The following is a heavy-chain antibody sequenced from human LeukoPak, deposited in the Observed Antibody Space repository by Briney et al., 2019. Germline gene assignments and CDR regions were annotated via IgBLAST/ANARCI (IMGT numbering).Heavy chain of an antibody. CDR3: ARDRGAAGPRWYFDY. CDR1: GYTFTSYA. J-gene: IGHJ4*02. V-gene: IGHV1-3*01. Sequence: GASVKVSCKASGYTFTSYAMHWVRQAPGQGLEWMGWINAGNGNTKYSQKFQGRVTITRDTSASTAYMELSSLRSEDTAVYYCARDRGAAGPRWYFDYWGQGTLVTVSS. CDR2: INAGNGNT. D-gene: IGHD6-13*01.